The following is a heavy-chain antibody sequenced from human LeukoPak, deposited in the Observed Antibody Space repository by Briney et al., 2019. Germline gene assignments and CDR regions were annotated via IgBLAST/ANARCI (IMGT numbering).Heavy chain of an antibody. J-gene: IGHJ4*02. V-gene: IGHV3-7*01. CDR2: IKQDGSDI. Sequence: GGSLRLSCAASGFSFSTYWMSWVRQAPGKGLEWVANIKQDGSDIYYVDSEKGRFIISRDNAKNSLYLQMSSLRAEDTAVYYCTRGGRLHPQSPYWGQGTLATVSS. D-gene: IGHD3-16*01. CDR1: GFSFSTYW. CDR3: TRGGRLHPQSPY.